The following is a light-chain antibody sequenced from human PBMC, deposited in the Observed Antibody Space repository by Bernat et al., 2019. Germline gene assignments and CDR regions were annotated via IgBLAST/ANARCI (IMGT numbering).Light chain of an antibody. V-gene: IGLV2-11*01. CDR1: SSDVGGYKY. CDR3: CSYAGSYTYV. J-gene: IGLJ1*01. CDR2: DVS. Sequence: QSALTQPRSVSGSPGQSVTISCTGTSSDVGGYKYVSWYQQHPGKAPKLLIYDVSKRPSGVPDRFSGSKFGNTASLTISGLQAEDEADYYCCSYAGSYTYVFATGTKVTV.